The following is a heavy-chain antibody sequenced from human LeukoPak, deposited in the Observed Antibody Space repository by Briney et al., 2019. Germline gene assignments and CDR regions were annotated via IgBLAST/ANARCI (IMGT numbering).Heavy chain of an antibody. J-gene: IGHJ4*02. D-gene: IGHD2-2*01. CDR3: ARGTEPRGIVVVPAAMGY. V-gene: IGHV1-69*05. CDR1: GGTFSSYA. Sequence: SVKVSCKASGGTFSSYAISWVRQAPGQGLEWMGGIIPIFGTANYAQKFQGRVTITTDESTSTAYMELSSLRSEDTAVYYCARGTEPRGIVVVPAAMGYWGQGTLVTVSS. CDR2: IIPIFGTA.